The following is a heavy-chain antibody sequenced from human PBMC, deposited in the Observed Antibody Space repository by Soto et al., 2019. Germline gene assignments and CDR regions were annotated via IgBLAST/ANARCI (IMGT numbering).Heavy chain of an antibody. Sequence: QVQLVESGGGVVQSGRSLRLSCAASGFTFSSYAMHWVRQAPGKGLEWVAVISYDGSNKYYADSVKGRFTISRDNSKNTLYLQMNSLRAEDTAVYYCARGARVARYFDWFTTPGLDYWGQGTLVTVSS. J-gene: IGHJ4*02. CDR2: ISYDGSNK. D-gene: IGHD3-9*01. V-gene: IGHV3-30-3*01. CDR1: GFTFSSYA. CDR3: ARGARVARYFDWFTTPGLDY.